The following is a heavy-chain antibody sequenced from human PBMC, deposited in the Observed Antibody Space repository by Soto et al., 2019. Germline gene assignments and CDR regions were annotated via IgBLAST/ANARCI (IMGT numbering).Heavy chain of an antibody. J-gene: IGHJ6*02. V-gene: IGHV1-3*01. CDR1: GDTRTDFS. CDR2: LSVGNGDT. CDR3: ATSEGDCSGGSCYNYFYYYGMDV. D-gene: IGHD2-15*01. Sequence: ASVKVSCKASGDTRTDFSMHWVRQTPGQRPEWMGWLSVGNGDTKYSQKFQGRVTITRDTSARTAYMELSNLRSEDTAVYYCATSEGDCSGGSCYNYFYYYGMDVWGQGTTVTVSS.